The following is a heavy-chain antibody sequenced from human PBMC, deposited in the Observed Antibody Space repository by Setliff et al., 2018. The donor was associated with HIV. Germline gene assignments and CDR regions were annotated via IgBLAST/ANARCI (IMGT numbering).Heavy chain of an antibody. Sequence: ASVKVSCKASGYTFTSYYMHWVRQAPGQGLEWMGIINPSGGSTSYAQKFQGRVTMTTDTSTSTAYMELRSLRSDDTAVYYCARAIRWRYCSSTSCSDAFDIWGQGTTVTVSS. D-gene: IGHD2-2*01. CDR2: INPSGGST. CDR1: GYTFTSYY. J-gene: IGHJ3*02. V-gene: IGHV1-46*01. CDR3: ARAIRWRYCSSTSCSDAFDI.